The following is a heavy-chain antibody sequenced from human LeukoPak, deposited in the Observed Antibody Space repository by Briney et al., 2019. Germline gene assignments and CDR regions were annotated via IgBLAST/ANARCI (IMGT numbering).Heavy chain of an antibody. Sequence: SVTVSCKASARTFSSYGISWVRQAPGQGLEWMEAIIPIFGTANHAQKFQGRVTITADESTSTAYMELSSLRSEDTAVYYGARVPSPLDWLSYYYYCGMDDWGQGTTVTVSS. J-gene: IGHJ6*02. CDR1: ARTFSSYG. CDR2: IIPIFGTA. CDR3: ARVPSPLDWLSYYYYCGMDD. D-gene: IGHD3-9*01. V-gene: IGHV1-69*01.